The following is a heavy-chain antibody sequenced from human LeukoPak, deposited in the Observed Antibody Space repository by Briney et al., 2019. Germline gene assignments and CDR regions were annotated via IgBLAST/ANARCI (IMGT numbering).Heavy chain of an antibody. CDR3: ARALYGSGTFDP. D-gene: IGHD3-10*01. CDR2: ISSSSSYI. J-gene: IGHJ5*02. Sequence: AGGSLRLSCAASGFTFSSYSMNWVRQAPGKGLEWVSSISSSSSYIYYADSVKGRFTISRDNAKNSLYLQMNSLRAEDTAVYYCARALYGSGTFDPWGQGTLVTVSS. V-gene: IGHV3-21*01. CDR1: GFTFSSYS.